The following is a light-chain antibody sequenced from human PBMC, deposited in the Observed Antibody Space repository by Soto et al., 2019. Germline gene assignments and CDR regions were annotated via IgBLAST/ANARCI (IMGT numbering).Light chain of an antibody. J-gene: IGKJ1*01. CDR2: GAS. Sequence: EIVLTQSQGTLSLSPGERATLSCRASQSVSSSYLAWYQQKPGQAPRLLMYGASSRATGIPVRFSGSGSETDFTLTITRLEPEDFAMYYCQQYSSLRTFGQGTKVDIK. V-gene: IGKV3-20*01. CDR1: QSVSSSY. CDR3: QQYSSLRT.